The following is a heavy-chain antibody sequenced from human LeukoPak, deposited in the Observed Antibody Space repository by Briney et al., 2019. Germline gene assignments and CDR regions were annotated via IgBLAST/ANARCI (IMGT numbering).Heavy chain of an antibody. CDR1: GYTFTGHY. CDR3: ARGGIAAAGTPLYNWFDP. J-gene: IGHJ5*02. Sequence: ASVKVSCKASGYTFTGHYMHWVRQAPGQGLEWMGWINPNSGGTNYAQKFQGRVTMTRDTSISTAYMELSRLRSDDTAVYYCARGGIAAAGTPLYNWFDPWGQGTLVTVSS. V-gene: IGHV1-2*02. CDR2: INPNSGGT. D-gene: IGHD6-13*01.